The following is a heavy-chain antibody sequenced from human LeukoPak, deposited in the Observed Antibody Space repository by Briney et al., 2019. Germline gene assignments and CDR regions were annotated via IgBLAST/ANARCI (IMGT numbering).Heavy chain of an antibody. CDR2: ISSDGSRV. CDR1: GFTFSDYW. J-gene: IGHJ3*02. V-gene: IGHV3-74*01. Sequence: PGGSLRLSCAASGFTFSDYWMHWVRQAPGKGLVWVSRISSDGSRVTYADSVKGRFTISRDNAKNSLYLQMNSLRAEDTAVYYCARDGGQLARDAFDIWGQGTMVTVSS. D-gene: IGHD6-13*01. CDR3: ARDGGQLARDAFDI.